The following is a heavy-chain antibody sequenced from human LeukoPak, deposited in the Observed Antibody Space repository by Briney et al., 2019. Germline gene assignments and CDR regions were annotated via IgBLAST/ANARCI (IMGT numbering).Heavy chain of an antibody. J-gene: IGHJ5*02. Sequence: PSETLSLTCTVSGGSFSTYYWSWIRQSPGKGLEWIGYISYSGSTNYNPSLKSRVTISVDTSRNQFSLKLSSVTAADTAVYYCARRGTWFDPWGQGTLVTVSS. D-gene: IGHD3-10*01. CDR2: ISYSGST. CDR3: ARRGTWFDP. V-gene: IGHV4-59*01. CDR1: GGSFSTYY.